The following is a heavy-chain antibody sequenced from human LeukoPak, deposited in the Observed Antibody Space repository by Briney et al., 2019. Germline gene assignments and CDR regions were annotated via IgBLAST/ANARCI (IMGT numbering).Heavy chain of an antibody. CDR2: INGDGSRT. J-gene: IGHJ4*02. CDR1: GFTSSGYW. V-gene: IGHV3-74*01. Sequence: GGSLRLSCAASGFTSSGYWMHWVRQAPGKGLVWVSVINGDGSRTIYADSVKGRFTISRDNAKNTLYLQMASLTAEDTAVYYCSRGNYFDYWGQGALVTVSS. CDR3: SRGNYFDY.